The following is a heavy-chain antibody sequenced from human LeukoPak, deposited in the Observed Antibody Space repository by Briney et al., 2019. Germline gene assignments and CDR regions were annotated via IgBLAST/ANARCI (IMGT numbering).Heavy chain of an antibody. CDR1: GFTFVDYL. V-gene: IGHV3-49*03. D-gene: IGHD6-19*01. J-gene: IGHJ4*02. CDR2: ISGGTT. Sequence: PGGSLRLSCTASGFTFVDYLMSWFRQARGKGLEWIGFISGGTTEYAASVKGRFTISRDDSTSIAYLQMNSLTTEDTAVYYCSRGSGWLSVYWGQGTLVTVSS. CDR3: SRGSGWLSVY.